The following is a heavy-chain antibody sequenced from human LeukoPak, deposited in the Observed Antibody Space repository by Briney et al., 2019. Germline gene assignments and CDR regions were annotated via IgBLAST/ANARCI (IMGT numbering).Heavy chain of an antibody. CDR3: ARGVRKRVWYAFDI. CDR1: GGSISSYY. D-gene: IGHD3-10*01. Sequence: SETLSLTCTVSGGSISSYYWSWIRQPAGKGLEWIGRIYTSGSTNYNPSLKSRVTISVDTSKNQFSLKLSSVTAADTAVYYCARGVRKRVWYAFDIWGQGTMVTVSS. CDR2: IYTSGST. V-gene: IGHV4-4*07. J-gene: IGHJ3*02.